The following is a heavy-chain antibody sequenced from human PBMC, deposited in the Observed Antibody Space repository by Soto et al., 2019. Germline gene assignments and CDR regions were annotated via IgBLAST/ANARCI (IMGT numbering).Heavy chain of an antibody. Sequence: SETLSLTCTVSGGSISSGGYYWSWIRQQPGKGLEWIGYIYHSGSTYYNPSLKSRVTISVDRSKNQFSLKLSSVTAADTAVYYCARALGPEYFQHWGQGTLVTVSS. CDR1: GGSISSGGYY. J-gene: IGHJ1*01. V-gene: IGHV4-30-2*01. CDR3: ARALGPEYFQH. CDR2: IYHSGST.